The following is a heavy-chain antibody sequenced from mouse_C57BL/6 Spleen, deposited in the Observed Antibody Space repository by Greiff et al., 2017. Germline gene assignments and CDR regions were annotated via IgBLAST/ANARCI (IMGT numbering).Heavy chain of an antibody. CDR2: IYPGNGDT. Sequence: QVQLQQSGAELVRPGASVKMSCKASGYTFTSYNMHWVKQTPRQGLEWIGAIYPGNGDTYYNQKFKGKATLTVDKSSSTAYMQLSSLTSEDSAVYLGASWGDYERPWYFDVWGTGTTVTVSS. CDR1: GYTFTSYN. CDR3: ASWGDYERPWYFDV. D-gene: IGHD2-4*01. J-gene: IGHJ1*03. V-gene: IGHV1-12*01.